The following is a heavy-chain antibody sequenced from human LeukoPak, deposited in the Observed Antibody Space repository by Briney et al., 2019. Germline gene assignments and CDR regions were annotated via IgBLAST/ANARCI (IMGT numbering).Heavy chain of an antibody. CDR1: GHSISNGYY. V-gene: IGHV4-38-2*01. CDR2: LYHSDSA. CDR3: ARQHDSYYYYYIDV. J-gene: IGHJ6*03. Sequence: SETLSLTCAVSGHSISNGYYWVWIRQPPGRGLEWIGSLYHSDSAYYNTSLRSRVSMSVDTSKNQFSLTLSFVTAADTAVYYCARQHDSYYYYYIDVWGSGTTVTVSS.